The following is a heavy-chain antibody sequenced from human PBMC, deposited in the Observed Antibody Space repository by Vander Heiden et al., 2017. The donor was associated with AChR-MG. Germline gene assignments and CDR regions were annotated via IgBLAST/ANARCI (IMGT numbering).Heavy chain of an antibody. Sequence: EVQLLESGGGLVQPGGSLSLSCAASGFPFGSYAMSWVRQAPGKGLEWVSAISGSGGSTYYADSVKGRFTISRDNSKNTLYLQMNSLRAEDTAVYYCAKDLYPVPAAPFDYWGQGTLVTVSS. CDR3: AKDLYPVPAAPFDY. J-gene: IGHJ4*02. CDR1: GFPFGSYA. D-gene: IGHD2-2*01. V-gene: IGHV3-23*01. CDR2: ISGSGGST.